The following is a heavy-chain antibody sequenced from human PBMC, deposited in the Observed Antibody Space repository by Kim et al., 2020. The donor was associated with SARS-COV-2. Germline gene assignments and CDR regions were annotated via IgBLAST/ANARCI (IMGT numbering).Heavy chain of an antibody. Sequence: SETLSLTCAVYGGSFSGYQWSWIRQPPGKGLEWIGEINHSGSTNYNPSLKRRVTISVDTSKNQFSLKRSSVTAADTAVYYCTSSGWYVRWLAYWGQGTLVTVSS. D-gene: IGHD6-19*01. CDR1: GGSFSGYQ. CDR2: INHSGST. V-gene: IGHV4-34*01. CDR3: TSSGWYVRWLAY. J-gene: IGHJ4*02.